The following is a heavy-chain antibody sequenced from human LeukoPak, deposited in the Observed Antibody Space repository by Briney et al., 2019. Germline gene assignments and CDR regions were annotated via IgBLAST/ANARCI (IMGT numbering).Heavy chain of an antibody. V-gene: IGHV3-23*01. CDR1: GFTFSSYA. D-gene: IGHD3-22*01. CDR2: ISGSGGST. Sequence: GGSLRLSCAASGFTFSSYAMSWVRQAPGKGLEWVSAISGSGGSTYYADSVKGRFTISRDNSKNTLYLQMNSLRAEDTAVYYCAKDPFPYYYDSSCYYYDYCGQGTLVTVSS. CDR3: AKDPFPYYYDSSCYYYDY. J-gene: IGHJ4*02.